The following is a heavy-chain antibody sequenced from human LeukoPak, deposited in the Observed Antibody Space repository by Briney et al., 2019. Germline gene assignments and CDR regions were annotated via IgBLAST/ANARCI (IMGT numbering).Heavy chain of an antibody. CDR1: GFTFNNYG. V-gene: IGHV3-23*01. J-gene: IGHJ4*02. CDR2: ISGSGGST. Sequence: GGSLRLSCAASGFTFNNYGMSWVRQAPGKGLEWVSAISGSGGSTYYGDSVKGRFTISRDNSKNTLYLQMNSLRAEDTAVYYCAKEALPGIAVASRVYWGQGTLVTVSS. CDR3: AKEALPGIAVASRVY. D-gene: IGHD6-19*01.